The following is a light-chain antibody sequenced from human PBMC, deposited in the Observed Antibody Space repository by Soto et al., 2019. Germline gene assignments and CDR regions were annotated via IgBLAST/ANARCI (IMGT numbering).Light chain of an antibody. CDR1: QDITKY. J-gene: IGKJ4*01. V-gene: IGKV1-9*01. CDR3: QQVDRPPLT. CDR2: SAS. Sequence: DIQLTQSPSFLSASIGDRVSLSCRASQDITKYLAWFHQKPGRAPKLLIYSASTLHVGVPARFSGGGSGTEFTLTINSLQAEDFATYCCQQVDRPPLTFGGGTKVEIK.